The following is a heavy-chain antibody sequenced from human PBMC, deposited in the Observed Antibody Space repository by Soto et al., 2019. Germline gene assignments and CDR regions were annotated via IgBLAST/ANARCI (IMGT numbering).Heavy chain of an antibody. V-gene: IGHV4-39*01. Sequence: SETLSLTCTVSGGSISSSSYYWGWIRQPPGKGLEWIGSIYYSGSTYYNPSLKSRVTISVDTSKNQFSLKLSSVTAADTAVYYCATQGGNSPGGAAYYYYGMDVWGQGTTVTVSS. CDR1: GGSISSSSYY. J-gene: IGHJ6*02. CDR3: ATQGGNSPGGAAYYYYGMDV. D-gene: IGHD2-21*02. CDR2: IYYSGST.